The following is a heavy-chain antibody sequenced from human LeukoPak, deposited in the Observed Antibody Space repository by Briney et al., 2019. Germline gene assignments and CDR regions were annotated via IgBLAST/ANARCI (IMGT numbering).Heavy chain of an antibody. V-gene: IGHV4-59*08. CDR2: IYYSGST. J-gene: IGHJ2*01. Sequence: SEALSLTRTVSVGSLSRYYWSWMRQPPGRGLEWIGYIYYSGSTNYNPSPETRVSITVETTKNQSPLKLSSVPAADTAVYYCARVPYNWNYAYFDLWGRGTLVTVSS. CDR1: VGSLSRYY. CDR3: ARVPYNWNYAYFDL. D-gene: IGHD1-7*01.